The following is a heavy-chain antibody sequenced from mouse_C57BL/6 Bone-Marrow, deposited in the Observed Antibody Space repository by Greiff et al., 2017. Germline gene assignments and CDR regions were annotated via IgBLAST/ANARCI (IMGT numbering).Heavy chain of an antibody. CDR1: G. Sequence: QVQLKESGAELMKPGASVKLSCKATGLEWIGEILPGSGSTNYNEKFKGKATFTADTSSNTAYMQLSSLTTEDSAIYYCAIWLRRLDYWGQGTSVTVSS. V-gene: IGHV1-9*01. CDR3: AIWLRRLDY. D-gene: IGHD2-2*01. CDR2: ILPGSGST. J-gene: IGHJ4*01.